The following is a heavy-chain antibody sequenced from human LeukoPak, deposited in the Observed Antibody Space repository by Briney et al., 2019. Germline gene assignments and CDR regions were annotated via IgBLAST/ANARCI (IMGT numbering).Heavy chain of an antibody. CDR3: ARSRSRGQWLTGT. CDR1: GGTFSSYA. Sequence: SVKVSCRASGGTFSSYAISWVRQAPGQGLEWMGGIIPIFGTANYAQKFQGRVTITADESTSTAYMELSSLRSEDTAVYYCARSRSRGQWLTGTWGQGTLVTVSS. CDR2: IIPIFGTA. D-gene: IGHD6-19*01. J-gene: IGHJ5*02. V-gene: IGHV1-69*13.